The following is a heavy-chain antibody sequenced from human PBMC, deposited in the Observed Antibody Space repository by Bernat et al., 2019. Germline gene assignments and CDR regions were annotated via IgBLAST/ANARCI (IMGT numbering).Heavy chain of an antibody. J-gene: IGHJ4*02. V-gene: IGHV1-18*04. D-gene: IGHD4-17*01. CDR1: GYTFTGYY. Sequence: QVQLVQSGAEVKKPGASVKVSCKASGYTFTGYYMHWVRQAPGQGLEWMGWISAYNGNTNYAQKLQGRVTMTTDTSTSTAYMELRSLRSDDTAVYYCARVRGAKTVTRRRYFDYWGQGTLVTVSS. CDR3: ARVRGAKTVTRRRYFDY. CDR2: ISAYNGNT.